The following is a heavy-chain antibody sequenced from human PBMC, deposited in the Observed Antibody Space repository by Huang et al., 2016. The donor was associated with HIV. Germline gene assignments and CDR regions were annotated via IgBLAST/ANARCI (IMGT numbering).Heavy chain of an antibody. CDR3: ARERSSGWAIDY. CDR2: INSDVIST. V-gene: IGHV3-74*01. D-gene: IGHD6-19*01. CDR1: GFTFSTYW. J-gene: IGHJ4*02. Sequence: EVQLVESGGGLVQPGGSLRLSCAASGFTFSTYWMPWGRQAPGKGLVWVSRINSDVISTSYADSVKGRFTISRDNAKNTLYLQMNSLRAEDTAVYYCARERSSGWAIDYWGQGTLVTVSS.